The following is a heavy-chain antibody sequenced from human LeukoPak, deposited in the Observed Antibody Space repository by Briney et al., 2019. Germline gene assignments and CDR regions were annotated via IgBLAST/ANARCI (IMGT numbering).Heavy chain of an antibody. CDR3: ARDPASAYYFDY. D-gene: IGHD6-25*01. J-gene: IGHJ4*02. Sequence: GGSLRLSCAASGFTFSSYAMHWGRQAPGTGLEWVAVISYDRSNKYYADSVKGRFTISRDNSKTTLYLQMNSLRAEDTAVYYCARDPASAYYFDYWGQGTLVTVSS. V-gene: IGHV3-30-3*01. CDR2: ISYDRSNK. CDR1: GFTFSSYA.